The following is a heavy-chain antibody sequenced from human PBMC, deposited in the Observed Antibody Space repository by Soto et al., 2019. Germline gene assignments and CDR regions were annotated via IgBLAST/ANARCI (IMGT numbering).Heavy chain of an antibody. CDR3: ANDTAYSLDY. Sequence: PSQTLSLTCVISGDRVSIYRGAWNWIMQSPSRGLEWLGRTYYRSKWYYDYAESVKSRIIISVDTSNNQFSLHLNSVTPEDAAVYSCANDTAYSLDYWGQGTQVTLSS. CDR2: TYYRSKWYY. CDR1: GDRVSIYRGA. V-gene: IGHV6-1*01. J-gene: IGHJ4*02. D-gene: IGHD1-26*01.